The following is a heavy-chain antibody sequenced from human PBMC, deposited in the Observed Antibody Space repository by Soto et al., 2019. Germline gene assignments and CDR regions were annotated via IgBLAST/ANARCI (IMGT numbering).Heavy chain of an antibody. D-gene: IGHD6-13*01. J-gene: IGHJ5*02. CDR1: GFTFSDYY. CDR2: ISSGSVYT. V-gene: IGHV3-11*05. Sequence: QVPLVESGGGLVKPGGSLRLSCAASGFTFSDYYMSWIRQAPGKGLEWVSYISSGSVYTNYADSVKGRFTISRDNAKNSLFLQMNSLRAEDTALYYCARHGTAAAGSGWFDPWGQGTLVTVSS. CDR3: ARHGTAAAGSGWFDP.